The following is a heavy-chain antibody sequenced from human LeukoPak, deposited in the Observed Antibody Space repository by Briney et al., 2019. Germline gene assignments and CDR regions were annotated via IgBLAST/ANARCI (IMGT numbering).Heavy chain of an antibody. Sequence: GGSLRLSCAASGFTFSSYGMHWVRQAPGKGLEWVAFIRYDGSNKYYADSVKGRFTISRDNSKNTLYLQMNSLGAEDTAVYYCASHLGGYSSGWYVYWGQGTLVTVSS. J-gene: IGHJ4*02. CDR3: ASHLGGYSSGWYVY. V-gene: IGHV3-30*02. CDR1: GFTFSSYG. D-gene: IGHD6-19*01. CDR2: IRYDGSNK.